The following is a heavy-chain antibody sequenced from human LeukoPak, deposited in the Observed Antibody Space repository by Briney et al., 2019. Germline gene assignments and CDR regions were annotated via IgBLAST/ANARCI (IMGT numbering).Heavy chain of an antibody. CDR3: AREEASDWYFDL. CDR2: INCDGSST. J-gene: IGHJ2*01. D-gene: IGHD3-3*01. Sequence: PGGSLRLSCAASGFTFSSYWMHWVRQAPGKGLVWVSRINCDGSSTTYADSVKGRFTISRDNAKNTLYLQMNSLRAEDTAVYYCAREEASDWYFDLWGRGTLVTVSS. V-gene: IGHV3-74*01. CDR1: GFTFSSYW.